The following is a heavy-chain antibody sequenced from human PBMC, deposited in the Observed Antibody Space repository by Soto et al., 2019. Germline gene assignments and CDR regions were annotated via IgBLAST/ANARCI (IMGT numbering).Heavy chain of an antibody. D-gene: IGHD3-10*01. CDR2: IWSDGSNQ. Sequence: QVQLVESGGGVVQPGGSLRLSCAASAFTFSRHGMHWVRQAPGKGLQWGGVIWSDGSNQGYAESVKGRFTIARENSKNKLYLQLNSRRADEKAVYYCSRARTFGENNHNYMDVWGTGITVTVSS. CDR1: AFTFSRHG. CDR3: SRARTFGENNHNYMDV. J-gene: IGHJ6*03. V-gene: IGHV3-33*01.